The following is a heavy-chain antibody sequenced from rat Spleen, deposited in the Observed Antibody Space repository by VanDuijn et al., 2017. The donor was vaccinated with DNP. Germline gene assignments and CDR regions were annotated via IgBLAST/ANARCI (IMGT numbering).Heavy chain of an antibody. D-gene: IGHD4-3*01. V-gene: IGHV5-19*01. J-gene: IGHJ2*01. Sequence: VQLKESGPGLVQSSQTLSLTCTVSGFSLITNSVHWVRQAPAKGLEWVAYIGSPAYAPYYTDSVKGRFAISRDNAKSTLYLQMNSLRSEDMATYYCVRWNSGHFDYWGQGVMVTVSS. CDR3: VRWNSGHFDY. CDR2: IGSPAYAP. CDR1: GFSLITNS.